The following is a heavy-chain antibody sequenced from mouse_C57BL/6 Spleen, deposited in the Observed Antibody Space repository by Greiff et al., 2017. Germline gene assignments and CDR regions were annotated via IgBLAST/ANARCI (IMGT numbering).Heavy chain of an antibody. CDR3: ARDDYGSKYLDY. CDR1: GFTFSDYG. D-gene: IGHD1-1*01. Sequence: EVQLVESGGGLVKPGGSLKLSCAASGFTFSDYGMHWVRQAPEQGLEWVAYISRGSSTIYYADTVKGRFTISGDNAKNTLCLQMTSLRSEDTAMYYCARDDYGSKYLDYWGQGTSLTVSS. CDR2: ISRGSSTI. J-gene: IGHJ2*02. V-gene: IGHV5-17*01.